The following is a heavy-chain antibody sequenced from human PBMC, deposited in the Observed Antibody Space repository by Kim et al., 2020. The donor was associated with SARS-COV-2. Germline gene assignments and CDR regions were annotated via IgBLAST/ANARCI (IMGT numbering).Heavy chain of an antibody. CDR2: IKEDGSEK. CDR1: GFTFRSYW. CDR3: ARSAYYYGSGSYPARYGMXV. J-gene: IGHJ6*02. Sequence: GGSLRLSCGASGFTFRSYWLSWVRQAPGKGLEWMANIKEDGSEKYYVDSVKGRFTISRDNAKNSLYLYMNSLRAEDTAVYYCARSAYYYGSGSYPARYGMXVWGQGTTVTVSS. D-gene: IGHD3-10*01. V-gene: IGHV3-7*01.